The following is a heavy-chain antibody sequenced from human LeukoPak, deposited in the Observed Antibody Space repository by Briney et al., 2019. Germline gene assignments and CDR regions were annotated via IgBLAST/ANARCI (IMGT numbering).Heavy chain of an antibody. CDR2: IYSGDNT. CDR1: GFTVSSTC. CDR3: AREERWLQLRYFDY. D-gene: IGHD5-24*01. V-gene: IGHV3-53*01. J-gene: IGHJ4*02. Sequence: GGSLRLSCAASGFTVSSTCLSWVRQAPGEGLEWVSFIYSGDNTYYADSVKGRFTISRDNSKNTLYLQMDSLRAEDTAVYYCAREERWLQLRYFDYWGQGTLVTVSS.